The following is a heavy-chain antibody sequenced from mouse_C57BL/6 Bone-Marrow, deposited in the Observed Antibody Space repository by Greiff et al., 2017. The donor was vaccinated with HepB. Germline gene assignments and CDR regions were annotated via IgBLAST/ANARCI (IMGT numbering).Heavy chain of an antibody. V-gene: IGHV1-64*01. CDR2: IHPNSGST. Sequence: VQLQQPGAELVKPGASVKLSCKASGYTFTSYWMHWVKQRPGQGLEWIGMIHPNSGSTNYNEKFKSKATLTVDKSSSTAYMQLSSLTSEDSAVYYCAGWHDNGYYFDYWGQGTTLTVSS. CDR3: AGWHDNGYYFDY. D-gene: IGHD2-12*01. CDR1: GYTFTSYW. J-gene: IGHJ2*01.